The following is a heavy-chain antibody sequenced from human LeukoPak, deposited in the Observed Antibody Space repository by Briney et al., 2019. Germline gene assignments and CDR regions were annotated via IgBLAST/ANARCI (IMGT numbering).Heavy chain of an antibody. V-gene: IGHV1-2*02. CDR1: GYTXTGNY. Sequence: ASVKVSCKASGYTXTGNYIHWVRQAPGQGLEWMGWINTNSGDTNYAQNFQGRVTMTRDRSISTAYMELSRLTSDDTAVYSCARGLGYCSGGTCAPGALDIWGQGTMVTVSS. CDR2: INTNSGDT. D-gene: IGHD2-15*01. CDR3: ARGLGYCSGGTCAPGALDI. J-gene: IGHJ3*02.